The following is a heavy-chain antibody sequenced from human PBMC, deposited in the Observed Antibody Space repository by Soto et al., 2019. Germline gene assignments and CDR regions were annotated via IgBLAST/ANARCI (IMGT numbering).Heavy chain of an antibody. CDR1: GGSISSGDYY. V-gene: IGHV4-30-4*01. J-gene: IGHJ6*02. Sequence: NPSETLSLTCTVSGGSISSGDYYWSWIRQPPGKGLEWIGYIYYSGSTYYNPSLKSRVTISVDTSKNQFSLKLSSVTAADTAVYYCAREHRQGGMDVWGQGTTVTVSS. CDR2: IYYSGST. CDR3: AREHRQGGMDV.